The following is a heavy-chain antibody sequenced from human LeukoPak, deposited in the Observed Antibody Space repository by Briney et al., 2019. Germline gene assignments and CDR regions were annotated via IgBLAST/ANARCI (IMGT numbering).Heavy chain of an antibody. CDR2: ISGSGGST. CDR3: AKDGSWIQLWLPNY. J-gene: IGHJ4*02. Sequence: PGVSLRLSCAVSGLTFSSYAMSWVRQAPGKGLEWVSAISGSGGSTYYADSVKGRFTISRDNSKNTLYLQMNSLRAEDTAVYYCAKDGSWIQLWLPNYWGQGTLVTVSS. CDR1: GLTFSSYA. V-gene: IGHV3-23*01. D-gene: IGHD5-18*01.